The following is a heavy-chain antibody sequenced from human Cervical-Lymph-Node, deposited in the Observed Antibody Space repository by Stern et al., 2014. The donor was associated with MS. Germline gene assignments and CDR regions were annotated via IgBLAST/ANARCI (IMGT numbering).Heavy chain of an antibody. CDR3: AKWGTGGYGHFDY. J-gene: IGHJ4*02. CDR1: GASISSSY. D-gene: IGHD3-16*01. CDR2: IYYSGIT. V-gene: IGHV4-59*01. Sequence: QVQLQESGPGLVKPSETLSLTCTVSGASISSSYWSWIRQPPGKGPEGIAYIYYSGITNYNPSLRSRVTISVDMAKNQFSLKVTSVTAADTAVYYCAKWGTGGYGHFDYWGQGILVTVSS.